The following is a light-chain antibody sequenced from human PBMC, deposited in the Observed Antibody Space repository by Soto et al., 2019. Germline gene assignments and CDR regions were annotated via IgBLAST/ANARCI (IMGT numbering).Light chain of an antibody. J-gene: IGKJ1*01. CDR1: QSVNTY. V-gene: IGKV1-39*01. CDR3: QQYNDYWT. CDR2: AAS. Sequence: DIHMTQSPSSLSASLGDRVTIPFRASQSVNTYLHWYQQKAGQAPKLLIYAASSLESGVPSRFSGSGSGTEFTLTISSLQPDDFATYYCQQYNDYWTFGQGTKVDIK.